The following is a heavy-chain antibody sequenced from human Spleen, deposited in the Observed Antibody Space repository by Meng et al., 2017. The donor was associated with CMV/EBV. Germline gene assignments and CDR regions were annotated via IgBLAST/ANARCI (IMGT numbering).Heavy chain of an antibody. CDR2: INPTSGAT. CDR3: AKGRRRVRHYNYYGLDL. J-gene: IGHJ6*02. Sequence: ASVKVSCKASGYTFAAYYMHWFRQAPGQGLEWMGWINPTSGATDYAQKFQGRVTMTRNTPIRTAYMDVKRLRSDDTAAYYCAKGRRRVRHYNYYGLDLWGQGTTVTVSS. V-gene: IGHV1-2*02. CDR1: GYTFAAYY.